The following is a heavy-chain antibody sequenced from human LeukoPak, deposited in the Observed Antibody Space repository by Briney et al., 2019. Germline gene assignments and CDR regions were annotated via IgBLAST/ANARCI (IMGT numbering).Heavy chain of an antibody. Sequence: SETLSLTCTVSGGSISSGSYYWSWIRQPAGKGLEWIGRIYTSGSTNYNPSLKSRVTISVDTSKNQFSLKLSSVTAADTAVYYCASLSYSSGWYWYFDLWGRGTLVTVSS. CDR2: IYTSGST. V-gene: IGHV4-61*02. D-gene: IGHD6-19*01. CDR1: GGSISSGSYY. CDR3: ASLSYSSGWYWYFDL. J-gene: IGHJ2*01.